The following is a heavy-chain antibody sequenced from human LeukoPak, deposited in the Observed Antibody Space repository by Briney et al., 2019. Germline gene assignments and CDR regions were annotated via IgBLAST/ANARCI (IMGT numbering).Heavy chain of an antibody. J-gene: IGHJ5*02. CDR1: GYTFTSYA. D-gene: IGHD1-26*01. CDR2: INTNTGNA. V-gene: IGHV7-4-1*02. Sequence: GASVKVSCKASGYTFTSYAMNWVRQAPGQGVEWMGWINTNTGNATYAKGFTGRVVFSLHTSVSTAYLQISSLKAEDTAVYYCARDLAWELLRSWGQGALVTVSS. CDR3: ARDLAWELLRS.